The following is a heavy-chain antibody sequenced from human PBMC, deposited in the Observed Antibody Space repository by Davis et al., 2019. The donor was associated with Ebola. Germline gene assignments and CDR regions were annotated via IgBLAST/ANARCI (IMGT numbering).Heavy chain of an antibody. Sequence: PGGSLRLSCAASGFTFSSYAMSWVRQAPGKGLEWVSAISGSGGSTYYADSVKGRFTISRDNSKNTLYLQMNSLRAEDTAVYYCAKGPGTIFGVVIKPPFDYWGQGTLVTVSS. CDR2: ISGSGGST. D-gene: IGHD3-3*01. CDR3: AKGPGTIFGVVIKPPFDY. CDR1: GFTFSSYA. J-gene: IGHJ4*02. V-gene: IGHV3-23*01.